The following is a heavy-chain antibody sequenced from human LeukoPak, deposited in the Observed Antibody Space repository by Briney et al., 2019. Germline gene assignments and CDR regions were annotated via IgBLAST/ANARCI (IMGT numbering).Heavy chain of an antibody. Sequence: GESLKISCKGSGYSFTSYWIGWVRQMPGKGLEWMGIIYPGDSDTRYSPSFQGQVTISADKSISTAYLQWSSLKASDTAMYYCATHSSRDGYNSPYYYYYMDVWGKGTTVTVSS. CDR1: GYSFTSYW. V-gene: IGHV5-51*01. D-gene: IGHD5-24*01. J-gene: IGHJ6*03. CDR2: IYPGDSDT. CDR3: ATHSSRDGYNSPYYYYYMDV.